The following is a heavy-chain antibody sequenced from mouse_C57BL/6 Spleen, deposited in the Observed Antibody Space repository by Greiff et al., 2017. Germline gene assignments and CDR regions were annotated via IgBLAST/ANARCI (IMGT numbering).Heavy chain of an antibody. J-gene: IGHJ1*03. CDR3: ASPITTVTRYFDV. CDR1: GFTFSDYG. V-gene: IGHV5-17*01. CDR2: ISSGCSTI. D-gene: IGHD1-1*01. Sequence: EVNVVESGGGLVKPGGSLKLSCAASGFTFSDYGMHWVRQAPEKGLEGVAYISSGCSTIYYADTVKGRFTISRDNAKNTLFLQMTSLRSEDTAMYYCASPITTVTRYFDVWGTGTTVTVSS.